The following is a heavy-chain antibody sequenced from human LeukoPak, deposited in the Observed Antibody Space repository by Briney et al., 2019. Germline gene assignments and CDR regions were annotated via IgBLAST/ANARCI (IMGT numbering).Heavy chain of an antibody. CDR2: IYHSGST. CDR1: GGSIGSGGYS. V-gene: IGHV4-30-2*01. Sequence: SQTLSLTCAVSGGSIGSGGYSWSWIRQPPGKGLEWIGYIYHSGSTYYNPSLKSRVTISVDRSKNQFSLKLSSVTAADTAVYYCARSPIVVVPAALNDAFDIWGQGTMVTVSS. CDR3: ARSPIVVVPAALNDAFDI. D-gene: IGHD2-2*01. J-gene: IGHJ3*02.